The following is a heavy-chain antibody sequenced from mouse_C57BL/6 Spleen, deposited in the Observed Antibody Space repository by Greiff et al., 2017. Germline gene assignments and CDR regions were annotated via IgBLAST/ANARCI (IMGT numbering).Heavy chain of an antibody. CDR3: ASDCD. Sequence: QVKLQQSGAELVRPGASVTLSCKASGFSFTDYYINWVKQRPGQGLEWIARIYPGSGNTYYTEKFKSKGTLTEEKSSSTAYMQLSSLTSEESAVYFGASDCDWGQGTTLTVSS. CDR2: IYPGSGNT. CDR1: GFSFTDYY. V-gene: IGHV1-76*01. J-gene: IGHJ2*01.